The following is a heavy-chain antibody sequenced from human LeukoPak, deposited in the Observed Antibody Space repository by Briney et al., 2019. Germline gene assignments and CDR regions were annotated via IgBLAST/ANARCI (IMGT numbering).Heavy chain of an antibody. CDR1: GYPFTRYE. D-gene: IGHD3-9*01. J-gene: IGHJ6*03. V-gene: IGHV1-8*01. CDR3: ARGTLDYDVVTGIHYYYMDV. Sequence: ASVKASCKASGYPFTRYEINWVRQATGEGVECMGWMKPDSGNSAYAQKFRGRVTLSSNSSINTACMEVSSLGSDDTAVYFCARGTLDYDVVTGIHYYYMDVWGTGTTVTVSS. CDR2: MKPDSGNS.